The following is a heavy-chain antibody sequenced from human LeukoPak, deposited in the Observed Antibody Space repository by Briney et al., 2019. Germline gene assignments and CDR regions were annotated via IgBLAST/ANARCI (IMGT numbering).Heavy chain of an antibody. J-gene: IGHJ4*02. CDR1: GGSISSRSYY. CDR3: ARGYDPWYFDY. V-gene: IGHV4-39*07. D-gene: IGHD1-1*01. Sequence: PSETLSLTCTVSGGSISSRSYYWGWIRQSPGKGLEWIGNIYHSGNTYYNPSLKSRVTISVDTSKNQFSLKVSSVTAADTAGYYCARGYDPWYFDYWGQGTLVTVSS. CDR2: IYHSGNT.